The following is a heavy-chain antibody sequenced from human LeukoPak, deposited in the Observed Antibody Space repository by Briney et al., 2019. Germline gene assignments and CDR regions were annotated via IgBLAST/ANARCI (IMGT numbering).Heavy chain of an antibody. V-gene: IGHV3-48*03. CDR3: ARIYSSGSRYYFDY. CDR1: GFTFSSYE. Sequence: QAGGSLRLSCAASGFTFSSYEVNWIRQAPGKGLEWVSYISSSGSTLYYADSVKGRFTISRDNAKNSLYLQVNSLRAEDTALYYCARIYSSGSRYYFDYWGQGTLVTVSS. D-gene: IGHD6-19*01. CDR2: ISSSGSTL. J-gene: IGHJ4*02.